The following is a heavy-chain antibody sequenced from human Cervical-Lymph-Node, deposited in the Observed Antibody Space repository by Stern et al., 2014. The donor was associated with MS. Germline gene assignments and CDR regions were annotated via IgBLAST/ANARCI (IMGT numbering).Heavy chain of an antibody. Sequence: EMQLVESGGGVVQPGGSLRLSCGVSGFTFNKFWMHWVRQVPGMGLMWVSRINMDGSKTGYADSVQGRFTISRDNTKDTVYLQMDSLRPDDTAVYYCARDYGGYFDNWGQGTLVTVSP. CDR2: INMDGSKT. D-gene: IGHD4/OR15-4a*01. CDR1: GFTFNKFW. V-gene: IGHV3-74*01. J-gene: IGHJ4*02. CDR3: ARDYGGYFDN.